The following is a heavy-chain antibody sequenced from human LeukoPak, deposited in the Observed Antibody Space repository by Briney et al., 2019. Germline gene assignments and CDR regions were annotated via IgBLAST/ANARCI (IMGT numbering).Heavy chain of an antibody. CDR1: GFTFSSYG. J-gene: IGHJ4*02. V-gene: IGHV3-23*01. CDR2: ISGGGGST. Sequence: GGSLRLSCAASGFTFSSYGMSWVRQAPGKGLEWVSAISGGGGSTYYADSVKGRFTISRDNSKNTLYLQMKSLRAEDTAVYYCAKVGEYDYVWGSYRYWDYWGQGTLVTVSS. D-gene: IGHD3-16*02. CDR3: AKVGEYDYVWGSYRYWDY.